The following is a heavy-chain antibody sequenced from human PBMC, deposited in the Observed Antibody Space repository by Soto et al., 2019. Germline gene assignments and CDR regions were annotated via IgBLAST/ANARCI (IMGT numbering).Heavy chain of an antibody. CDR2: IYWDDDK. CDR3: ANYVSSSPAGWFDP. D-gene: IGHD3-10*02. J-gene: IGHJ5*02. CDR1: GLSLSTSGEA. V-gene: IGHV2-5*02. Sequence: QITLKESGPTLVKPTQTLTLTCTFSGLSLSTSGEAVGWIRQPPGKALEWLALIYWDDDKRYNPTLKTRLTITKDTSKNPVVLALTNMDPVDTATYSCANYVSSSPAGWFDPWGQGILVTVSS.